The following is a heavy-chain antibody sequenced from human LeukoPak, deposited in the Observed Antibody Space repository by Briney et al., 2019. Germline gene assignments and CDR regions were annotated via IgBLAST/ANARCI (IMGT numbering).Heavy chain of an antibody. V-gene: IGHV4-34*01. Sequence: PSETLSLTCAVYGGSFSSYYWSWLRQPPGKGVEWIGEINHSGSTNYNPSLTSRGTISVDTTKNQCSLTLRCVTAADTAVYYCARGYGAGSGYYRKHVWGPPYNWFDPWGQGTLVTVSS. CDR3: ARGYGAGSGYYRKHVWGPPYNWFDP. J-gene: IGHJ5*02. D-gene: IGHD3-3*01. CDR2: INHSGST. CDR1: GGSFSSYY.